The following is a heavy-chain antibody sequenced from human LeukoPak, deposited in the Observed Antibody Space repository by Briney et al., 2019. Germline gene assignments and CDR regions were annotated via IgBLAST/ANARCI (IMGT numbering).Heavy chain of an antibody. CDR1: TFTFSSYT. CDR2: ISPSGNSK. J-gene: IGHJ4*02. V-gene: IGHV3-21*01. Sequence: GGSLRLSCATSTFTFSSYTMNWVRQAPGKGLEWVSSISPSGNSKYHADSVKGRFTISRDNAENSLYMQMNSLRAEDTAVYYCAKVAYYYGSGRGDYWGQGTLVTVSS. D-gene: IGHD3-10*01. CDR3: AKVAYYYGSGRGDY.